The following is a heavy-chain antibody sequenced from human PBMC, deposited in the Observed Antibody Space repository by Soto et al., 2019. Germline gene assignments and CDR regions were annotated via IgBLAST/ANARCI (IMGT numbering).Heavy chain of an antibody. J-gene: IGHJ3*02. V-gene: IGHV3-21*01. CDR3: ARDLLSLGVVHAFDI. CDR1: GFTFSSYN. Sequence: SGGALILSCAASGFTFSSYNMNGVRQSPRKGLEWVSSISSSSSYIYYADSVKGRFTISRDNAKNSLYLQMNSLRAEDTAVYYCARDLLSLGVVHAFDIWGQGTMVTVSS. D-gene: IGHD2-15*01. CDR2: ISSSSSYI.